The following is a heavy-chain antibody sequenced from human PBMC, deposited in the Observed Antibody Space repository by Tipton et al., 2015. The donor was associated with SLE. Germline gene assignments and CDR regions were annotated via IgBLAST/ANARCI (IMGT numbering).Heavy chain of an antibody. Sequence: LRLSCTVSGGSVSSGSYYWSWIRQPPGKGLEWIGYIYYSGSTNYNPSLKSRVTISVDTSKNQFSLRLSSVTAADTAVYYCARDLTRGGGAFDIWGQGTMVTVSS. V-gene: IGHV4-61*01. CDR2: IYYSGST. CDR3: ARDLTRGGGAFDI. J-gene: IGHJ3*02. D-gene: IGHD3-9*01. CDR1: GGSVSSGSYY.